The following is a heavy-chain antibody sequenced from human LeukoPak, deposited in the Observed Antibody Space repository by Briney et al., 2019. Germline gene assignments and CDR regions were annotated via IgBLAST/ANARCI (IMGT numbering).Heavy chain of an antibody. D-gene: IGHD4-17*01. CDR3: ARENDDYTFT. CDR2: LYSSGSS. CDR1: GGFITGYY. J-gene: IGHJ4*02. V-gene: IGHV4-4*07. Sequence: SETLSLTCSVSGGFITGYYWSWIRQSAGKGLEWIGRLYSSGSSDYNPSLNSRVTMSLDTSKNQFSLKLTSMTAADTAIFYCARENDDYTFTWGQGILVTVSS.